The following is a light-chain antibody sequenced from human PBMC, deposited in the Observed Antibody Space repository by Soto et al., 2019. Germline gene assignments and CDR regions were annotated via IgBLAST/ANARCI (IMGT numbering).Light chain of an antibody. Sequence: EIVLTQSPGTLSLSPGERATLSCRASQRVSSSYLAWYQQKTGQAPRLLIYGASSRATGIPDRFSGSGSGTDFTLTISRLEPEDFAVYYCQQYGTSPRTFGQGTKVEIK. CDR1: QRVSSSY. J-gene: IGKJ1*01. CDR3: QQYGTSPRT. V-gene: IGKV3-20*01. CDR2: GAS.